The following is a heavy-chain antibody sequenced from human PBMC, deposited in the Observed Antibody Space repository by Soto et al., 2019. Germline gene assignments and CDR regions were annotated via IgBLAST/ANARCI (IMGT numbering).Heavy chain of an antibody. CDR2: TYYRSNWRH. CDR3: ARGVAGSGFDL. D-gene: IGHD6-19*01. CDR1: GDSVSSNTAP. Sequence: SRTLSLTCAISGDSVSSNTAPWKWIRSSPSRGLEWLGRTYYRSNWRHDYAVSVKSRITVNPDTSKNHFSLQLNSVTPDDTAVYYCARGVAGSGFDLWGQGTLVTVSS. J-gene: IGHJ4*02. V-gene: IGHV6-1*01.